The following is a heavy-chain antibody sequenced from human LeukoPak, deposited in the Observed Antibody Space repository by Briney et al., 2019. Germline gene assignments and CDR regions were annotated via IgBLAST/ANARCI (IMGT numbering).Heavy chain of an antibody. CDR1: GYTFTSYG. J-gene: IGHJ4*02. V-gene: IGHV1-18*01. CDR3: ARTIVVVPAAFDY. D-gene: IGHD2-2*01. Sequence: ASVKVSCKASGYTFTSYGISWVRQAPGQGLEWMGWISAYNGNTNYAQKFQGRVTMTRDTSTSTVYMELSSLRSEDTAVYYCARTIVVVPAAFDYWGQGTLVTVSS. CDR2: ISAYNGNT.